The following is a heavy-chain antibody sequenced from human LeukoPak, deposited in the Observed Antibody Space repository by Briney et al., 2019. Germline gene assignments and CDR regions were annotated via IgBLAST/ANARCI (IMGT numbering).Heavy chain of an antibody. CDR3: ARRPSGSLGNYYYMDV. CDR1: GDSITGYY. D-gene: IGHD3-10*01. J-gene: IGHJ6*03. V-gene: IGHV4-39*07. CDR2: IYYTGNT. Sequence: SETLSLTCSVSGDSITGYYWGWIRQPPGKGLEWIGNIYYTGNTYYNSSLKSRVTISVDTSKNQFSLKLSSVTAADTAVYYCARRPSGSLGNYYYMDVWGKGTTVTISS.